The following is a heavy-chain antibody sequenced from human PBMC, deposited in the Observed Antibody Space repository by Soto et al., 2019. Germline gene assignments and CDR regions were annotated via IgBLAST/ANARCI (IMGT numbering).Heavy chain of an antibody. D-gene: IGHD2-15*01. CDR1: GFTVSSNY. J-gene: IGHJ6*02. CDR2: IYSGGST. CDR3: ARDRCFCYKNYYYYGMYV. Sequence: GGSLRLSCAASGFTVSSNYMSWVRQAPGKGLEWVSVIYSGGSTYYADSVKGRFTISRDNSKNTLYLQMNSLRAEDTAVYYCARDRCFCYKNYYYYGMYVWGQGTTVPVSS. V-gene: IGHV3-53*01.